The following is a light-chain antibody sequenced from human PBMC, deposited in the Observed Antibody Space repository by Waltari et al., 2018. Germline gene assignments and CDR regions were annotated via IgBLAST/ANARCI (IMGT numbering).Light chain of an antibody. CDR1: SSNIGSSY. Sequence: QSMLTQPSSPSGAPGQRVPISCSGGSSNIGSSYVYWYQRLPGTAPNLLIYRNNQRPSGVPDRFSGSKSGTSASLAISGLRSEDEADYYCAAFDDSLNGWVFGGGTKLTVL. CDR3: AAFDDSLNGWV. J-gene: IGLJ3*02. CDR2: RNN. V-gene: IGLV1-47*01.